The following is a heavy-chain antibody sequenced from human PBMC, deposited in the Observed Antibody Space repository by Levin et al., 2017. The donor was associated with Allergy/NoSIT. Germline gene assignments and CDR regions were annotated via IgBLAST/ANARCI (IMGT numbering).Heavy chain of an antibody. CDR2: IKQDGSEK. Sequence: GESLKISCAASGFTFSSYWMSWVRQAPGKGLEWVANIKQDGSEKYYVDSVKGRFTISRDNAKNSLYLQMNSLRAEDTAVYYCASRKCGGDCYFDYWGQGTLVTVSS. D-gene: IGHD2-21*02. V-gene: IGHV3-7*01. CDR1: GFTFSSYW. CDR3: ASRKCGGDCYFDY. J-gene: IGHJ4*02.